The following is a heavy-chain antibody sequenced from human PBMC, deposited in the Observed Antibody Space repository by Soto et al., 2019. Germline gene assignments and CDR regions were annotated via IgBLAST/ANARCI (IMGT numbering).Heavy chain of an antibody. CDR2: IDSSSSYI. Sequence: PGGSLRLSFAASGFTFSDYYMSWIRQAPGKGLEWVSYIDSSSSYIKYADSVKGRFTISRDNAKNSLYLQMNSLRAEDTAVYYCARDGDKYCSAGSCYSGYYYYAMDVWGRGTTVTVSS. CDR3: ARDGDKYCSAGSCYSGYYYYAMDV. D-gene: IGHD2-15*01. CDR1: GFTFSDYY. V-gene: IGHV3-11*06. J-gene: IGHJ6*02.